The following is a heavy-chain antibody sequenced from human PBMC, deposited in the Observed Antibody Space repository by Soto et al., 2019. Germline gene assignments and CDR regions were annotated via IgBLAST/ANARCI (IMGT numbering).Heavy chain of an antibody. J-gene: IGHJ6*02. CDR2: INPGNGDT. CDR1: GYSFTRYG. CDR3: ARTDCSSTSCYNYYYYGEDV. V-gene: IGHV1-3*01. D-gene: IGHD2-2*01. Sequence: ASVKVSCKTSGYSFTRYGLHWVRQAPGQRLEWMGWINPGNGDTKYSQKFQGRVTITRDTSATTAYMELRSLRSEVSAVFYCARTDCSSTSCYNYYYYGEDVWGQGTTVTVSS.